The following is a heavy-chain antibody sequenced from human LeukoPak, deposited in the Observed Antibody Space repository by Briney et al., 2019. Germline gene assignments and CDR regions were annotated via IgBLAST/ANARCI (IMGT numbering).Heavy chain of an antibody. V-gene: IGHV3-7*03. Sequence: GGSLRLSCEASGFTFSNYWMSWVRQAPGKGLEWVANIKQDGSEKNYVDSVKGRFTISRDNAKNSLYLQMNSLRAEDTALYYCARDSGDVVVVAATHWDAFDIWGQGTMVTVSS. CDR1: GFTFSNYW. D-gene: IGHD2-15*01. J-gene: IGHJ3*02. CDR2: IKQDGSEK. CDR3: ARDSGDVVVVAATHWDAFDI.